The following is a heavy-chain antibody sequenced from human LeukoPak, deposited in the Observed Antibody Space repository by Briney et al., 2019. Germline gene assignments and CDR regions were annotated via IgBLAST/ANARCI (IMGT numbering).Heavy chain of an antibody. D-gene: IGHD3-16*01. CDR3: AREGLESRGNPGGVPPDY. CDR1: GFTFSSYW. V-gene: IGHV3-7*03. Sequence: GGSLRLSCAASGFTFSSYWMSWVRQAPGKGLEWVANIKQDGSEKYYVDSVKGRFTISRDNAKNSLYLQMNSLRAEDTALYYCAREGLESRGNPGGVPPDYWGQGTLVTVSS. CDR2: IKQDGSEK. J-gene: IGHJ4*02.